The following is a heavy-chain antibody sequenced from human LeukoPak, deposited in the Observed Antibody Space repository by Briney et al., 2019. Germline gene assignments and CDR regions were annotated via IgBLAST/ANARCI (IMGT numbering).Heavy chain of an antibody. D-gene: IGHD5-18*01. J-gene: IGHJ4*02. V-gene: IGHV4-34*01. CDR1: GGSFSGYY. CDR2: FDLGGGT. Sequence: SETLSLTCAVYGGSFSGYYWSWIRQSPGRGLEWIGEFDLGGGTNYNPSLKSRLTISVDAAKNQLSLKLSSVTAADTAVYYCARGSYGIKGPLDYWGQGTLVTVSS. CDR3: ARGSYGIKGPLDY.